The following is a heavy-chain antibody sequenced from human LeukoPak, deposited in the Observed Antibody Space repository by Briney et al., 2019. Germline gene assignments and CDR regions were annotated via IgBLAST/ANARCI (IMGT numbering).Heavy chain of an antibody. J-gene: IGHJ4*02. CDR2: ISSSGSTI. Sequence: GGSLRLSCAASGFTFSSYEMNWVRQAPGKGLEWVSYISSSGSTIYYADSVKGRFTISRDNAKNSLYLQMNSLRAEDTAVYYCARAGYYYDSSGYAFDYWGQGTLVTVSS. CDR1: GFTFSSYE. CDR3: ARAGYYYDSSGYAFDY. D-gene: IGHD3-22*01. V-gene: IGHV3-48*03.